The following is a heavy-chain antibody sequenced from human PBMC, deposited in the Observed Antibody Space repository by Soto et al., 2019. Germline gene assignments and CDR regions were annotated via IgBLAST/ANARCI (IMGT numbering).Heavy chain of an antibody. CDR1: GDSVSNGNW. D-gene: IGHD3-16*01. J-gene: IGHJ4*02. CDR3: ATRTSVFGIVTFY. CDR2: IHQSGDT. V-gene: IGHV4-4*02. Sequence: QVQLKESGPGLVTPWGTLSLTCAVSGDSVSNGNWWCWVRQPPGRGLEWVGEIHQSGDTNYNPSLKSRVTVSADRSNNQYSLRLHSVTAADTAMYYCATRTSVFGIVTFYWGQGILVTVSS.